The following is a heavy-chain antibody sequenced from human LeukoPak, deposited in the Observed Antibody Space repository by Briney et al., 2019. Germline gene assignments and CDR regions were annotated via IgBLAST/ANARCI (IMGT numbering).Heavy chain of an antibody. Sequence: GGSLRLSCAASGFTFNSYWMHWVRQAPGKGLVWVSRIKTDGSITNYADSVKGRFTISRDNAKNTLNLQMNSLRAEDTAVYYCARDLGQYYDTSDNWFDPWGQGTLVTVSS. CDR3: ARDLGQYYDTSDNWFDP. J-gene: IGHJ5*02. CDR2: IKTDGSIT. D-gene: IGHD3-22*01. V-gene: IGHV3-74*01. CDR1: GFTFNSYW.